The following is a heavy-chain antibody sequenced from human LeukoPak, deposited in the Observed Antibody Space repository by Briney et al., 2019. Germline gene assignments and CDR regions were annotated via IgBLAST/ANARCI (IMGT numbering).Heavy chain of an antibody. V-gene: IGHV3-23*01. J-gene: IGHJ4*02. CDR3: AKALSYYGSGNYYADNYFDY. CDR2: FSGGGGST. Sequence: GGSLRLSCAASGFIFSNYAMSWVRQAPGKGLQWVSAFSGGGGSTYYADSVKGRFTISRDDSKNMLYMQMNSLRAEDTAVYYCAKALSYYGSGNYYADNYFDYWGQGTLVTVSS. CDR1: GFIFSNYA. D-gene: IGHD3-10*01.